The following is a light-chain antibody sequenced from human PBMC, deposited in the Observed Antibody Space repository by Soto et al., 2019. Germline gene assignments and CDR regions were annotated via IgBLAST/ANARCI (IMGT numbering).Light chain of an antibody. CDR2: DAS. J-gene: IGKJ5*01. CDR1: QSVSSY. V-gene: IGKV3-11*01. Sequence: EIALTQSSATLSLSPGERATLSCRASQSVSSYLAWYQQKPGQAPRLLIYDASNRATGIPARFSGSGSGTDFTLTISSLEPEDFAVYYCQQRSNWPPITFGQGTRLEIK. CDR3: QQRSNWPPIT.